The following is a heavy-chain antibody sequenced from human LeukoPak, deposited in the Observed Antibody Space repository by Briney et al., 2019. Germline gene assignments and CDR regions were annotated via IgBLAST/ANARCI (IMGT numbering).Heavy chain of an antibody. CDR1: GFAFSSYE. CDR2: ISSSGSII. D-gene: IGHD3-3*01. J-gene: IGHJ4*02. Sequence: GGSLRLSCAASGFAFSSYEMNWVRQAPGKGLEWVSYISSSGSIIYYADSVKGRFTISRDNAKNSLYLQMNSLRAEDTAVYYCARDLKDFWSGYAHYFDYWGQGTLVTVSS. V-gene: IGHV3-48*03. CDR3: ARDLKDFWSGYAHYFDY.